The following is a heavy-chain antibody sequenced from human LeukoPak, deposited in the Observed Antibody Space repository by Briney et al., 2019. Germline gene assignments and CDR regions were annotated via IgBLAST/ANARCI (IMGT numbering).Heavy chain of an antibody. Sequence: SETLSLTCTVSGGSISSYYWGWIRQPPGKGLEWIGSIYYSGSTYYNPSLKSRVTISVDTSKNQFSLKLSSVTAADTAVYYCAKNGQSGFSFDPWGQGTLVTVSS. D-gene: IGHD3-3*01. CDR1: GGSISSYY. J-gene: IGHJ5*02. CDR2: IYYSGST. CDR3: AKNGQSGFSFDP. V-gene: IGHV4-39*01.